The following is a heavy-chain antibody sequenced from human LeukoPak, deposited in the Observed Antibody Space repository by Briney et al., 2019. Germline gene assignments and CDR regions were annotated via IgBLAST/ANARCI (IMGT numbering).Heavy chain of an antibody. D-gene: IGHD3-10*01. CDR2: IKSKSDGGTT. V-gene: IGHV3-15*01. CDR1: GFTFSNAW. Sequence: GGSIRLSCAASGFTFSNAWMSWVRQAPGGGVELVGRIKSKSDGGTTDDAARVKGRFTISREDSKNTLYLQMNSLKTEDTAVYYCTTDSSYRITMVRGVIIKMKDLDYWGQGTLVTVSS. CDR3: TTDSSYRITMVRGVIIKMKDLDY. J-gene: IGHJ4*02.